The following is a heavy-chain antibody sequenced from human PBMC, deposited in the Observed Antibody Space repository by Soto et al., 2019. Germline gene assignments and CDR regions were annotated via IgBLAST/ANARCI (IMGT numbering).Heavy chain of an antibody. CDR3: ARRYGTTFDY. V-gene: IGHV4-59*01. CDR2: IYYSGST. CDR1: GGSISNYY. J-gene: IGHJ4*02. Sequence: QVQLQESGPGLVKPSETLSLTCTVSGGSISNYYWSWIRQPPGKGLEWIGYIYYSGSTNYNPSLTSRVTISVDTSKNQFSLKLRSVTAADTAVYYCARRYGTTFDYWGQGTLVTVSS. D-gene: IGHD1-7*01.